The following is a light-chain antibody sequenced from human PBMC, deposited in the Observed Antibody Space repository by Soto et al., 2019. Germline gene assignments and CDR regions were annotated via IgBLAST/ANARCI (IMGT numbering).Light chain of an antibody. J-gene: IGKJ3*01. CDR2: AAS. CDR3: QKYDSTPLT. CDR1: QGISNS. V-gene: IGKV1-27*01. Sequence: DIQMTQSPSSLSASVGDRVTITCRASQGISNSFAWYPQKPGKVPKLLIYAASTLQSGVPFRFSGSGSGTDFTLPISSLQPEDVATYYCQKYDSTPLTFGPGTKVDIK.